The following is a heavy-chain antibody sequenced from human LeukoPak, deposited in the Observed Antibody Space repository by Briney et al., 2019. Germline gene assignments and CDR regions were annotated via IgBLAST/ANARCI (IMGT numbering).Heavy chain of an antibody. D-gene: IGHD3-22*01. J-gene: IGHJ4*02. CDR3: ARDGSGYYDSSGYPS. CDR1: GGSISSGGYY. Sequence: SQTLSLTCTVSGGSISSGGYYWSWIGQHPGKGLEWIGYIYYNGSTYYNPSLKSRVTISVDTSKNQFSLKLSSVTAADTAVCYCARDGSGYYDSSGYPSWGQGTLVTVSS. V-gene: IGHV4-31*03. CDR2: IYYNGST.